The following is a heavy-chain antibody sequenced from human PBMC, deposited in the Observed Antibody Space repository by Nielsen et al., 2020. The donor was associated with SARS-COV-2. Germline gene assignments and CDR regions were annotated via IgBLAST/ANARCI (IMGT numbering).Heavy chain of an antibody. CDR2: ISRTGDYS. V-gene: IGHV3-21*01. CDR3: ARDLDYYDSSGYDR. Sequence: GESLKISCAASGFTFSSYTMNWVRQAPGKGLEWVSSISRTGDYSYYADSVKGRFTISRDNAKNSLYLQMNSLRAEDTAVYYCARDLDYYDSSGYDRWGQGTLVTVSS. J-gene: IGHJ5*02. CDR1: GFTFSSYT. D-gene: IGHD3-22*01.